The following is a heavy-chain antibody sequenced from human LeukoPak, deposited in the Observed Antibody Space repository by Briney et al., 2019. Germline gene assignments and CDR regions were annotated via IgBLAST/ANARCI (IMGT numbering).Heavy chain of an antibody. V-gene: IGHV1-2*02. CDR2: INPNSGGT. J-gene: IGHJ5*02. CDR3: ARAGITMVRGVSRYNWFDP. D-gene: IGHD3-10*01. Sequence: GASVKVSCKASGYTFTGYYMHWVRQAPGQGLEWMGWINPNSGGTNYAQKFQGRVTMTRDTSISTAYMELSRLRSDDTAVYYCARAGITMVRGVSRYNWFDPWGQGTLVTVSS. CDR1: GYTFTGYY.